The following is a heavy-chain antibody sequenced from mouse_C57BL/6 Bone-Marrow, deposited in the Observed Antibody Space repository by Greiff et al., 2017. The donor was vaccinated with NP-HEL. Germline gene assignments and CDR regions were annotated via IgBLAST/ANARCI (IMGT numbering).Heavy chain of an antibody. CDR3: ARDYGSSYFDY. Sequence: VQLQQSGAELARPGASVKLSCKASGYTFTSYGISWVNQRTGQGLEWIGEIYPRSGNTYYNEKFKGKATLTADKSSSTAYMELRSLTSEDSAVYFCARDYGSSYFDYWGQGTTLTVSS. CDR1: GYTFTSYG. D-gene: IGHD1-1*01. J-gene: IGHJ2*01. V-gene: IGHV1-81*01. CDR2: IYPRSGNT.